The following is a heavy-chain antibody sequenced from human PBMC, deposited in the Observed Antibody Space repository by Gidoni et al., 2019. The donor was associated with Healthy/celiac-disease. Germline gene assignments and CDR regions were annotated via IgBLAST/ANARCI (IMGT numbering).Heavy chain of an antibody. D-gene: IGHD3-3*01. CDR2: IYYSGST. CDR3: ARHGSYDFWSGYWDWFDP. CDR1: GCSSSSSSSY. V-gene: IGHV4-39*01. Sequence: QLPLQASGPGLVKPSEALSLTCTVSGCSSSSSSSYWGWLRQHPGQGLEWIGSIYYSGSTYYNPSLKSRVTISVDTSKSQFSLKLSSVTAADTAVYYCARHGSYDFWSGYWDWFDPWGQGTLVTVSS. J-gene: IGHJ5*02.